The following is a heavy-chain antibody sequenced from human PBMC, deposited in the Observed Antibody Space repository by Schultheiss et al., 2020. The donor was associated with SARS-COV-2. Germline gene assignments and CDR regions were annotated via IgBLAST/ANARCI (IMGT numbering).Heavy chain of an antibody. D-gene: IGHD3-3*01. CDR2: INPSGGST. CDR3: ANFYDFWVDY. J-gene: IGHJ4*02. Sequence: SVKVSCKASGGTFSSYAISWVRQAPGQGLEWMGIINPSGGSTSYAQKFQGRVTITADKSTSTAYMELNSLRAEDTAVYYCANFYDFWVDYWGQGTLVTVSS. V-gene: IGHV1-69*04. CDR1: GGTFSSYA.